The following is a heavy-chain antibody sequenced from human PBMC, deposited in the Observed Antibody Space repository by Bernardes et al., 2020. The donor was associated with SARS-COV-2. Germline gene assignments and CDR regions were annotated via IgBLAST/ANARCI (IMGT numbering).Heavy chain of an antibody. D-gene: IGHD3-10*01. CDR1: GFTVSSNY. CDR3: AREMVRGRYYYYGMDV. Sequence: GGSLRLSCAASGFTVSSNYMSWVRQAPGKGLEWVSVIYSGGSTYYADSVKGRFTISRDNSKNTLYLQMNSLRAEDTAVYYCAREMVRGRYYYYGMDVWGQGTTVTVSS. J-gene: IGHJ6*02. CDR2: IYSGGST. V-gene: IGHV3-66*02.